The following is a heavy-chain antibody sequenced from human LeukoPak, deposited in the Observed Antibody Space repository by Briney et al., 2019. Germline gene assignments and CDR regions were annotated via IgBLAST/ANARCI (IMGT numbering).Heavy chain of an antibody. CDR3: ARDTQGYCSSTSCYEALGDY. Sequence: SVKVSCKASGGTFSSYAISWVRQAPGQGLEWMGGIIPIFGTANYAQEFQGRVTITADESTSTAYMELSSLRSEDTAVYYCARDTQGYCSSTSCYEALGDYWGQGTLVTVSS. D-gene: IGHD2-2*01. CDR2: IIPIFGTA. J-gene: IGHJ4*02. V-gene: IGHV1-69*13. CDR1: GGTFSSYA.